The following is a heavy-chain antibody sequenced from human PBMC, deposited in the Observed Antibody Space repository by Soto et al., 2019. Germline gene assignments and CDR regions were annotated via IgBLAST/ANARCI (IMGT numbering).Heavy chain of an antibody. Sequence: PGGSLRLSCAASGFSFTRYGFHWVRQAAGKGLEWVAGIWADGSNKNYAESVKGRFAISRDDSKKTLFLQMNSLRAEDTAVYYCVSAEENTAMGAIWGQGTLVTVSS. J-gene: IGHJ4*02. V-gene: IGHV3-33*01. CDR1: GFSFTRYG. CDR3: VSAEENTAMGAI. D-gene: IGHD5-18*01. CDR2: IWADGSNK.